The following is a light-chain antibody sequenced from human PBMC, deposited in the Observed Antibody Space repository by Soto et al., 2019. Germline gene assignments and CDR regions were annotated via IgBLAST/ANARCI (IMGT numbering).Light chain of an antibody. CDR2: EVS. J-gene: IGLJ2*01. V-gene: IGLV2-8*01. Sequence: QSVLTQPPSASGSPGQSVTISCTGTSSDVGGYNYVSWYQQHPGKAPKLMIYEVSKRPSGVPARFSGSKSGNTASLTVSGFQAEDEADYYCSSYAGSNTHVVFGGGTKVTVL. CDR1: SSDVGGYNY. CDR3: SSYAGSNTHVV.